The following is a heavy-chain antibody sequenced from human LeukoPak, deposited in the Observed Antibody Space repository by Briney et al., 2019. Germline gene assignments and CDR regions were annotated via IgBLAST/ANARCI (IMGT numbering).Heavy chain of an antibody. CDR3: AKTSHYSSSWFDF. D-gene: IGHD6-13*01. CDR1: GLTFSSYW. V-gene: IGHV3-23*01. J-gene: IGHJ5*01. CDR2: ISGNGGGT. Sequence: GGSLRLSCAASGLTFSSYWMSWVRQAPGKGLEWVSGISGNGGGTYYADSVKGRFTISRDNSRNTLYLQMNGLRAEDTAVYYCAKTSHYSSSWFDFWGQGTLVTVSS.